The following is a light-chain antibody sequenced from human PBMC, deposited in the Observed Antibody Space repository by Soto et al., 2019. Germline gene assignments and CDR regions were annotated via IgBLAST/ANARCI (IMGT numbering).Light chain of an antibody. CDR2: DAS. CDR3: QQRSKWRT. V-gene: IGKV3-11*01. J-gene: IGKJ1*01. CDR1: QSFSGH. Sequence: EIVLTQSPDTLSLSPGERATLSCRASQSFSGHLAWYQQKPGQAPRLLIYDASKRATGIPARFSGSGFGTDYTLTISSLEPEDFAVYYCQQRSKWRTFGEVSTVDIK.